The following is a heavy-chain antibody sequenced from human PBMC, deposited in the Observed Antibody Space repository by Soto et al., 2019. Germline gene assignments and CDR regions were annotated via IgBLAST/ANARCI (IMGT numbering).Heavy chain of an antibody. J-gene: IGHJ4*02. CDR1: GFTFSNYA. Sequence: EVLLLESGGGLVQPGGSLRLSCAASGFTFSNYAMNWVRQAPGKGLEWVSAISRTGENTYYADSVRGRFTISRDNSKNALYLQMNSLRAEDTAVFYCAKSPGSGGYVGRDYWGQGTLVTVSS. D-gene: IGHD6-19*01. V-gene: IGHV3-23*01. CDR2: ISRTGENT. CDR3: AKSPGSGGYVGRDY.